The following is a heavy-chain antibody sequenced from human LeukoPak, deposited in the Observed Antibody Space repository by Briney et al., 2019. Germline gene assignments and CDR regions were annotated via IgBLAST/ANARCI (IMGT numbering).Heavy chain of an antibody. J-gene: IGHJ4*02. CDR1: GGSISSSSYY. CDR3: ARSHWGYCSSTSCYNYYFDY. V-gene: IGHV4-39*01. D-gene: IGHD2-2*01. CDR2: IYYSGST. Sequence: SETLSLTCTVSGGSISSSSYYWGWIRQPPGKGLEWIGSIYYSGSTYYNPSLKSRVTISVDTSKNQFSLKLRSVTAADTAVYYCARSHWGYCSSTSCYNYYFDYWGQGTLVTVSS.